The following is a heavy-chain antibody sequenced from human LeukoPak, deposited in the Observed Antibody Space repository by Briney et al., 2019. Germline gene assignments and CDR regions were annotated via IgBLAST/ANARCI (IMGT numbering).Heavy chain of an antibody. J-gene: IGHJ6*02. CDR3: ARDIGRFLEWLPARIYGMDV. V-gene: IGHV1-69*01. CDR1: GGTFSSYA. D-gene: IGHD3-3*01. CDR2: IIPIFGTA. Sequence: GSSVKVSCKASGGTFSSYAISWVRQAPGQGLEWMGGIIPIFGTANYAQKFQGRVTITADESTSTAYMELSSLRSEDTAVYYCARDIGRFLEWLPARIYGMDVWGQGATVTVSS.